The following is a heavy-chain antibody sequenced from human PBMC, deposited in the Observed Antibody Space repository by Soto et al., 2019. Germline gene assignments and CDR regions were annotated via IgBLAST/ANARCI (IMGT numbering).Heavy chain of an antibody. D-gene: IGHD4-17*01. Sequence: SETLSLTCAVSGGSISSGGYSWSWIRQPPGKGLEWIGYIYHSGSTYYNPSLKSRVTISVDRSKNQFSLKLSSVTAADTAVYYCASGLVTTLHYWGQGTLVTISS. V-gene: IGHV4-30-2*01. CDR3: ASGLVTTLHY. CDR1: GGSISSGGYS. CDR2: IYHSGST. J-gene: IGHJ4*02.